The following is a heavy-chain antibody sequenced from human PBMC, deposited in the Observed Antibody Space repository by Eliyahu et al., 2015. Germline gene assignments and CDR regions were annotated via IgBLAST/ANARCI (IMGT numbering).Heavy chain of an antibody. J-gene: IGHJ3*02. V-gene: IGHV2-5*02. CDR3: AHRRMGYYDSSGHDAFDI. D-gene: IGHD3-22*01. CDR2: IYWDDDK. CDR1: GFSLSTSGVG. Sequence: QITLKESGPTLVKPTQTLTLTCTFSGFSLSTSGVGVGWIRQPPGKALEWLALIYWDDDKRYSPSLKSRLTITKDTSKNQVVLTMTNMDPVDTATYYCAHRRMGYYDSSGHDAFDIWGQGTMVTVSS.